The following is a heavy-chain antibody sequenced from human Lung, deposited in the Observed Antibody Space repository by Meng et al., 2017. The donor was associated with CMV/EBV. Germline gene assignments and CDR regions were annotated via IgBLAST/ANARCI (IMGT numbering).Heavy chain of an antibody. Sequence: GPVSGKQSQPLSLHGAVPGYLTTNHNGCDRVLNPPVKWLEWIGKIPHRGSSAYNPSLKIRVSMSIEKSRNQFSLKLTSVTAADTAVYHCLRRSGGSVWGQGTLVTVSS. J-gene: IGHJ1*01. CDR2: IPHRGSS. V-gene: IGHV4-4*02. D-gene: IGHD3-10*01. CDR3: LRRSGGSV. CDR1: GYLTTNHNG.